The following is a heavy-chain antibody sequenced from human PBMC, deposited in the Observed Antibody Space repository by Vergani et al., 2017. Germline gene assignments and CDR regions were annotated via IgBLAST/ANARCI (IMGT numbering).Heavy chain of an antibody. CDR3: ARASHCINCYSEGPNGPGYHYMDV. CDR1: GASVSRGTYY. J-gene: IGHJ6*03. Sequence: QVQLQESGPGLLKPSQTLSLTCTVSGASVSRGTYYWTWIRQPAGKKLEWIVRMYTSGHTIYNPSLESRVTMSVDTSKNQFSLQLSSVTAADTAVYYCARASHCINCYSEGPNGPGYHYMDVWGKGTTVTVSS. CDR2: MYTSGHT. V-gene: IGHV4-61*02. D-gene: IGHD2-21*01.